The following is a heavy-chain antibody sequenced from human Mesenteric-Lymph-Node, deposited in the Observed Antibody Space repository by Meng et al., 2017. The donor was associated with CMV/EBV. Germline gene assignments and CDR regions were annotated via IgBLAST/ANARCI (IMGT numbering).Heavy chain of an antibody. J-gene: IGHJ4*02. D-gene: IGHD4-23*01. Sequence: QVPLQAWGAGLLKPSETLSLTCAVYGGSFSGYYWSWIRQPPGKGLEWIGEINHSGSTNYNPSLKSRVTISVDTSKNQFSLKLSSVTAADTAVYYCARHQRWLKSEGGFNYWGQGTLVTVSS. V-gene: IGHV4-34*01. CDR1: GGSFSGYY. CDR2: INHSGST. CDR3: ARHQRWLKSEGGFNY.